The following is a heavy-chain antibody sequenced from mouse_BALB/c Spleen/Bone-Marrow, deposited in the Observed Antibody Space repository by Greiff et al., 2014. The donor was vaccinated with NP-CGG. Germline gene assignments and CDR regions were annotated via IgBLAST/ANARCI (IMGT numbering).Heavy chain of an antibody. CDR2: IYPGDGDT. D-gene: IGHD1-1*01. CDR1: GYAFSSYW. V-gene: IGHV1-80*01. CDR3: ARDYYGSRYYFDY. Sequence: QVQLQQSGAELVRPGSSVKISCKASGYAFSSYWMNWVKQRPGQGLEWIGQIYPGDGDTNYNGKFKGKATLTADKSSSTAYMQLSSLTSEDSAVYFCARDYYGSRYYFDYWGHGTTLTVSS. J-gene: IGHJ2*01.